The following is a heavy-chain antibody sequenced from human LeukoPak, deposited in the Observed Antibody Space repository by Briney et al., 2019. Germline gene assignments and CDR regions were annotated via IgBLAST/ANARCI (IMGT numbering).Heavy chain of an antibody. D-gene: IGHD5-24*01. CDR2: IYTSGST. Sequence: SETLSLTCTVSGGSISSYYWSWIRQPAGKGLEWIGRIYTSGSTNYNPSLKSRVTMSVDTSKNQFSLKLSSVTAADTAVYYCAREVEMATITGGLCYYYYMDVWGKGTTVTVSS. CDR3: AREVEMATITGGLCYYYYMDV. J-gene: IGHJ6*03. V-gene: IGHV4-4*07. CDR1: GGSISSYY.